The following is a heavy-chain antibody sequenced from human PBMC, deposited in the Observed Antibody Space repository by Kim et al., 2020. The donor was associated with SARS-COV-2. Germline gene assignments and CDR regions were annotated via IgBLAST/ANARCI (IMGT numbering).Heavy chain of an antibody. V-gene: IGHV3-30*04. J-gene: IGHJ5*02. CDR3: ARDIMGYSSSWYTNWFDP. CDR1: GFTFSSYA. Sequence: GGSLRLSCAASGFTFSSYAMHWVRQAPGKGLEWVAVISYDGSNKYYADSVKGRFTISRDNSKNTLYLQMNSLRAEDTAVYYCARDIMGYSSSWYTNWFDPWGQGTLVTVSS. CDR2: ISYDGSNK. D-gene: IGHD6-13*01.